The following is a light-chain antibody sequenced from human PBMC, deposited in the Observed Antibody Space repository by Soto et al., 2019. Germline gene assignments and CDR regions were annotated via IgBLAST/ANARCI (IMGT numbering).Light chain of an antibody. Sequence: DIQMTQSPSSLSASVGDRVTITCRASQSSSNFLNWYQQKPGNAPKLLIYAASSLQSGVTERFSGRGSGTDFTLTISSLQPEDFATYYCQQSYSTPLTFGGGTKVEIK. CDR3: QQSYSTPLT. V-gene: IGKV1-39*01. CDR1: QSSSNF. J-gene: IGKJ4*01. CDR2: AAS.